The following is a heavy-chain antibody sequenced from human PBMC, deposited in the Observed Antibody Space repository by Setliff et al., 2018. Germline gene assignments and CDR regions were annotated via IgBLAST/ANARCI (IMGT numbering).Heavy chain of an antibody. J-gene: IGHJ5*02. Sequence: SETLSLTCTVSGGSISTYYWSWIRQTPVKGLEWIGYIHYSGSTNYNPSLKSRVTISLDTPKNQFSLRLSSVTAADTAVYYCARTRYGLGGRPSWGQGTLVTVSS. V-gene: IGHV4-59*01. D-gene: IGHD2-15*01. CDR2: IHYSGST. CDR3: ARTRYGLGGRPS. CDR1: GGSISTYY.